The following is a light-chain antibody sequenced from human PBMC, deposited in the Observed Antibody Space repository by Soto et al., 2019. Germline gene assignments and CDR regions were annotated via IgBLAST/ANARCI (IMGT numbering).Light chain of an antibody. CDR3: QKCKVAPFT. CDR2: DVF. CDR1: QDISKY. Sequence: DIQMTQSPSSLSASVGDRVTITCQASQDISKYLNWYQQKPGKAPKLLIYDVFNLETGVPSRFSGSGSVTHFTFTISSLQPEDVATYYCQKCKVAPFTFGGGTKVDIK. J-gene: IGKJ4*01. V-gene: IGKV1-33*01.